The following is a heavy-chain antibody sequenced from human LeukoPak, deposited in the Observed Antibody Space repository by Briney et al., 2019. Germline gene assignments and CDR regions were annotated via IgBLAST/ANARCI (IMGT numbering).Heavy chain of an antibody. D-gene: IGHD1-26*01. V-gene: IGHV4-59*01. CDR1: GGSISSFY. CDR2: IYYSGST. CDR3: ASAWDPLDY. J-gene: IGHJ4*02. Sequence: PSETLSLTCTVSGGSISSFYWSWIRQPPGKGLEWIGYIYYSGSTNYNPSLKSRVTISVDTSRNQLSLKLRSVTAADTAVYYCASAWDPLDYWGQGTLVTVSS.